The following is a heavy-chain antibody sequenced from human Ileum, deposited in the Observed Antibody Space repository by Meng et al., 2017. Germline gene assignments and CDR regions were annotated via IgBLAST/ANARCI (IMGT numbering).Heavy chain of an antibody. CDR3: ARGTPGRSYSDY. D-gene: IGHD3-10*01. V-gene: IGHV1-18*01. CDR1: DYTFKRYG. Sequence: QVQPVQSGPEVKKPGASVKVSCKASDYTFKRYGVSWVRQAPGQGLEWTAWLGAHDSDTSHAPKFQGRVTVSADRPTATAYMELRSLRSDDTAVYYCARGTPGRSYSDYWGQGTLVTVSS. J-gene: IGHJ4*02. CDR2: LGAHDSDT.